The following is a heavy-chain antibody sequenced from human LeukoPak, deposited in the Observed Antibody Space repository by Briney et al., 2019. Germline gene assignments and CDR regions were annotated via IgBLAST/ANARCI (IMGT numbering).Heavy chain of an antibody. Sequence: PGGSLRLSCAAPGFTFSGFGLHWVRKAPGKGLVGLAFKRYDGSNKYYADSVKGRFTISRDNSKNTLYLQMNSLRAEDTAVYYCAKDYCSSTSCDPHFDYWGQGTLVTVSS. D-gene: IGHD2-2*01. CDR3: AKDYCSSTSCDPHFDY. CDR1: GFTFSGFG. J-gene: IGHJ4*02. V-gene: IGHV3-30*02. CDR2: KRYDGSNK.